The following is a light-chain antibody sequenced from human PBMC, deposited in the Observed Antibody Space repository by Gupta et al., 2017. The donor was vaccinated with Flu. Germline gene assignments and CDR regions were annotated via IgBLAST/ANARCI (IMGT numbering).Light chain of an antibody. CDR1: QGVTSTY. CDR2: GAS. Sequence: RSLSPGERASLSCRACQGVTSTYFAWYQQKPGQAPRLLIYGASRRATGIPDRFSGSGSGTDFTLTISRLEPEDFAVYYCQQYGGSLPYTFGQGTKLEIK. V-gene: IGKV3-20*01. J-gene: IGKJ2*01. CDR3: QQYGGSLPYT.